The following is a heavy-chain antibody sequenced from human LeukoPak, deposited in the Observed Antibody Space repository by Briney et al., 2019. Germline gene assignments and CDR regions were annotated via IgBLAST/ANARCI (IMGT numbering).Heavy chain of an antibody. V-gene: IGHV4-30-4*01. J-gene: IGHJ4*02. CDR1: GGSISSGDYY. CDR2: IYYSGST. D-gene: IGHD3-10*01. Sequence: SETLSLTCTVSGGSISSGDYYWSWIRQPPGKVLEWIGYIYYSGSTYYDPSLKSRVTISVDTSKNQFSLKLSSVTAADTAVYYCAREGTMVRGVIPLGFDYWGQGTLVTVSS. CDR3: AREGTMVRGVIPLGFDY.